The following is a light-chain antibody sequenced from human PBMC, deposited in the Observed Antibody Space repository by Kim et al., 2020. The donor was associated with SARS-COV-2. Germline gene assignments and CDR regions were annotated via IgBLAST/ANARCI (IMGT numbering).Light chain of an antibody. Sequence: SPGERATLSCRASQSIYSNSVAWYQQKPGQAPRLLMYDVSNRATGIPDRFSGSGSGTDFTLTISRLEPEDFAVYHCQQYSGSPRTVGQGTKVDIK. CDR2: DVS. CDR1: QSIYSNS. CDR3: QQYSGSPRT. V-gene: IGKV3-20*01. J-gene: IGKJ1*01.